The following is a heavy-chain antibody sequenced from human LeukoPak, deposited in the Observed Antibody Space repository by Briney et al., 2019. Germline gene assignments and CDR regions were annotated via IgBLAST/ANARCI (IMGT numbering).Heavy chain of an antibody. V-gene: IGHV4-39*01. CDR2: IYCSGST. Sequence: PSETLSLTCTVSGGSISSSSYYWGWIRQPPGKGLEWIGSIYCSGSTYYNPSLKSRVTISVDTSKNQFSLKLSSVTAADTAVYYCARQDDILTLDVWGQGTTVTVSS. J-gene: IGHJ6*02. CDR1: GGSISSSSYY. CDR3: ARQDDILTLDV. D-gene: IGHD3-9*01.